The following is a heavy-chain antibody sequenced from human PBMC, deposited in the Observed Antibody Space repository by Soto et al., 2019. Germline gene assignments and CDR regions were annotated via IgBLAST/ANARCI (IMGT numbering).Heavy chain of an antibody. D-gene: IGHD2-15*01. CDR3: AKGARVVAASPTDY. Sequence: QVQLVESGGGVVQPGRSLRLSCAASGFTFTPYGMHWVRQAPGKGLEWVAVISYDGSNKYYADSVKGRFTISRDNSTNTLYLQMNSLTAEDTALYYCAKGARVVAASPTDYWGQGTLVTVSS. CDR1: GFTFTPYG. V-gene: IGHV3-30*18. J-gene: IGHJ4*02. CDR2: ISYDGSNK.